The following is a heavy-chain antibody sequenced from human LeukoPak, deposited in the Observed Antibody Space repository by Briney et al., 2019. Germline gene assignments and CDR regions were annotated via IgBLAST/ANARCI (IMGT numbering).Heavy chain of an antibody. D-gene: IGHD6-13*01. CDR3: ARWQLAGGYYFDY. CDR1: GFTFSDYY. J-gene: IGHJ4*02. V-gene: IGHV3-11*04. CDR2: ISGSGSSI. Sequence: GGSLRLSCAASGFTFSDYYMSWIRQAPGKGLEWVSYISGSGSSIYYADSVKGRFTISRDNAKNSLSLQMNSLRAEDTAVYYCARWQLAGGYYFDYWGQGTLVTVSS.